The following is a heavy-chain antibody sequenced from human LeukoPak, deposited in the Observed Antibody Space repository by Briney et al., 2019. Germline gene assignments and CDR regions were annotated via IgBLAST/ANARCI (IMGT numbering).Heavy chain of an antibody. J-gene: IGHJ4*02. CDR1: GYTFTSYD. CDR2: MNPNSGNT. V-gene: IGHV1-8*01. Sequence: ASVKVSCKASGYTFTSYDINWVRQATGQGLEWMGWMNPNSGNTDYAEKFQGRVTMTRDTSISTAYMELSRLRSDDTAVYYCARDSTPDQLGDYWGQGTLVTVSS. CDR3: ARDSTPDQLGDY. D-gene: IGHD2-2*01.